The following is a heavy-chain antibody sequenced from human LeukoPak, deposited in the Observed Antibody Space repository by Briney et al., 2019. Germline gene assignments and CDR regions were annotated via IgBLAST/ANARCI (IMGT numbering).Heavy chain of an antibody. CDR3: ARVSSTYYYGSGSYGWFDP. Sequence: SETLSLTCTVSGSSISSYYWSWIRQPPGKGLEWIGYIYYSGSTNYNPSFKSRVTISVDTSKNQFSLKLSSVTAADTAVYYCARVSSTYYYGSGSYGWFDPWGQGTLVTVSS. J-gene: IGHJ5*02. D-gene: IGHD3-10*01. V-gene: IGHV4-59*01. CDR2: IYYSGST. CDR1: GSSISSYY.